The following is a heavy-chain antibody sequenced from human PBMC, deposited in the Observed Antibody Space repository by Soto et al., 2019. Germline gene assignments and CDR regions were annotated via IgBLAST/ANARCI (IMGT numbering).Heavy chain of an antibody. J-gene: IGHJ6*02. CDR1: GDSINNYF. CDR3: ARARQRDTGRGLDV. CDR2: ISYSGST. Sequence: SETLSLTCTISGDSINNYFWNWIRQSPGKGLEWIGYISYSGSTSYNPSLQSRVTISSDTSKNQFSLELSSVTAADTAVYYCARARQRDTGRGLDVCGQGTTVTV. V-gene: IGHV4-59*01. D-gene: IGHD5-18*01.